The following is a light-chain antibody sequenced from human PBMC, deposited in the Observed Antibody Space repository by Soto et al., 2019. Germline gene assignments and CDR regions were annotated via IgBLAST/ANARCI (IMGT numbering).Light chain of an antibody. Sequence: SYELTQPTSVSVAPGQTARIPCGGDNIGIRSVHWYQQKPGQAPVVVVYDDNDRPSGIPERFSGSNAGNTATLTISRVEAGDEADYYCQVWDSGSDNNVFGTGTKLTVL. V-gene: IGLV3-21*02. CDR2: DDN. J-gene: IGLJ1*01. CDR3: QVWDSGSDNNV. CDR1: NIGIRS.